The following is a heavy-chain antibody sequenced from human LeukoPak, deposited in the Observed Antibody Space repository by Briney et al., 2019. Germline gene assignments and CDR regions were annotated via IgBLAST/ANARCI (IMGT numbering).Heavy chain of an antibody. CDR2: NIPIFGTA. D-gene: IGHD6-6*01. CDR1: GGTFSSYT. V-gene: IGHV1-69*01. J-gene: IGHJ6*03. CDR3: ARVNRVAARLYVYYYYMDV. Sequence: SVKVSCKASGGTFSSYTISWVRQAPGQGLEWMGGNIPIFGTANYAQKFQGRVTITADESTSTAYMELSSLRSEDTAVYYCARVNRVAARLYVYYYYMDVWGKGTTVTVSS.